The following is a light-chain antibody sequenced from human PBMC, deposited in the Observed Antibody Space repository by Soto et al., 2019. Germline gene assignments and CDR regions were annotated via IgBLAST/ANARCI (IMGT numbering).Light chain of an antibody. CDR2: GAS. CDR1: QSVSNNY. CDR3: QQYNSYRWT. Sequence: ETVLTQSPGTLSMSPGERATLSCRASQSVSNNYLAWYQQKPGQAPRLLIYGASNRATGIPDRFSGSGSGTDFTLTISSLQPDDFATYYCQQYNSYRWTFGQGPKVDI. V-gene: IGKV3-20*01. J-gene: IGKJ1*01.